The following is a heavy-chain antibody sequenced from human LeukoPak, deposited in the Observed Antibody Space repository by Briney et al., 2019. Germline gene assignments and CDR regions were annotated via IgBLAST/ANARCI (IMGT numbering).Heavy chain of an antibody. Sequence: GGSLRLSCAASGFTVSSNYMSWVRQAPGKGLEWVSVIYSGGSTYYADSVKGRFTISRDNSKNTLYPQMNSLRAEDTAVYYCARDPSAQSSGWYYAGAFDIWGQGTMVTVSS. CDR1: GFTVSSNY. D-gene: IGHD6-19*01. CDR2: IYSGGST. V-gene: IGHV3-53*01. CDR3: ARDPSAQSSGWYYAGAFDI. J-gene: IGHJ3*02.